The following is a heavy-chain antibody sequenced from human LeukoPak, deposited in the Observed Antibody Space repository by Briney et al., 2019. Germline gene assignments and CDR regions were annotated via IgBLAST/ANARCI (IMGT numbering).Heavy chain of an antibody. CDR2: ISHDGRNK. CDR1: GFTFSSYN. V-gene: IGHV3-30*03. Sequence: GGSLRLSCAASGFTFSSYNIHWVRQAPGKGLEWVAVISHDGRNKYYSDSVRGRFTISRDNSKSTLYLQMDSLRIEDTSMYYCVRGLWTAMGAGAYWGQGTLVAVSS. J-gene: IGHJ4*02. CDR3: VRGLWTAMGAGAY. D-gene: IGHD5-18*01.